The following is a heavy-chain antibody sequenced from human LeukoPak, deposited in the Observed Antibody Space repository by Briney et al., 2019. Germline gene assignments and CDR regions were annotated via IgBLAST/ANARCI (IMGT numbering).Heavy chain of an antibody. Sequence: ASVKVSCKASGDTFTAYYMHWVRQAPGHGLEWMGWINPNTGDTNYAQKFQGRVTLTRDTSISTGYMELSRLGPDDTALYYCARDVDPYCNEGSRYDSWGQGTLVTVSS. J-gene: IGHJ5*01. CDR3: ARDVDPYCNEGSRYDS. D-gene: IGHD2/OR15-2a*01. V-gene: IGHV1-2*02. CDR1: GDTFTAYY. CDR2: INPNTGDT.